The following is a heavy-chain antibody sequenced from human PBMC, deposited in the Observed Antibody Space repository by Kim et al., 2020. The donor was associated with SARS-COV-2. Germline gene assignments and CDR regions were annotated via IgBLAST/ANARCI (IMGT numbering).Heavy chain of an antibody. V-gene: IGHV3-30*01. Sequence: GRFTISRDNSKNTLYLQMNSLRAEDTAVYYCARACGDYGGYSYYYYSMDVWGQGTTVTVSS. CDR3: ARACGDYGGYSYYYYSMDV. D-gene: IGHD4-17*01. J-gene: IGHJ6*02.